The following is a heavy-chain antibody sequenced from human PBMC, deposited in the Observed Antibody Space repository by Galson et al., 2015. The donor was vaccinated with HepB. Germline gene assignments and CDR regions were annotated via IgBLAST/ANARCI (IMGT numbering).Heavy chain of an antibody. CDR2: IRGTRGST. D-gene: IGHD5-12*01. CDR1: GVTFDSAA. Sequence: FLRLRRPVSGVTFDSAALSCGGPAPGPGLERVSAIRGTRGSTYYADSVKGRFTISRDNSKNTLYLQMNSLRAEDTAVYYCAKHVATIVFVEYFQHWGQGTLVTVSS. J-gene: IGHJ1*01. CDR3: AKHVATIVFVEYFQH. V-gene: IGHV3-23*01.